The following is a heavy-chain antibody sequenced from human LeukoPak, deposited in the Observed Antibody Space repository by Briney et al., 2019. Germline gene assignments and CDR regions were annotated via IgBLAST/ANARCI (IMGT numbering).Heavy chain of an antibody. CDR1: GGTFSSYA. CDR3: VGVRLYESSWLNFDY. V-gene: IGHV1-69*13. D-gene: IGHD6-13*01. CDR2: IIPIFGTA. Sequence: ASVKVSCKASGGTFSSYAISWVRQAPGQGLEWMGGIIPIFGTANYAQKFQGRVTITADESTSTAYMELSSLRSEDTAVYYCVGVRLYESSWLNFDYWGQGTLVTVSS. J-gene: IGHJ4*02.